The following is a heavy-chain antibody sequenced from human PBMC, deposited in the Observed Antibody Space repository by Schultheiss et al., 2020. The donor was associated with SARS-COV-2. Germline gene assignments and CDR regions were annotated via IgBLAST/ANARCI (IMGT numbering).Heavy chain of an antibody. CDR3: ARDVLERRAYYYYGMDV. CDR1: GYTFTSYD. CDR2: INPNSGGT. Sequence: ASVKVSCKASGYTFTSYDINWVRQAPGQGLEWMGWINPNSGGTNYAQKFQGWVTMTRNTSISTAYMELSSLRSEDTAVYYCARDVLERRAYYYYGMDVWGQGTTVTVSS. V-gene: IGHV1-8*01. D-gene: IGHD1-1*01. J-gene: IGHJ6*02.